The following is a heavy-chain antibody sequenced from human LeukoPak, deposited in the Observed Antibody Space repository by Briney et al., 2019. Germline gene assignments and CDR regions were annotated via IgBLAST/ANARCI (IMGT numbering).Heavy chain of an antibody. J-gene: IGHJ4*02. V-gene: IGHV3-74*01. Sequence: GGSLRLSCAASGFTFSTYWMHWVRQAPGEGLVWVSRINSDGSITNYADSVKGRFTISRDNSKNTLYLQMNSLRAEDTAVYYCATLTAYCTSISCHDYWGQGTLVTVSS. D-gene: IGHD2-2*01. CDR3: ATLTAYCTSISCHDY. CDR2: INSDGSIT. CDR1: GFTFSTYW.